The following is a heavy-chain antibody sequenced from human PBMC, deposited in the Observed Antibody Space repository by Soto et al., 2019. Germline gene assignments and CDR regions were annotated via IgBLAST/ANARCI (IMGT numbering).Heavy chain of an antibody. CDR3: ARLTGTTRIDY. V-gene: IGHV5-51*01. CDR2: IHPADSDT. CDR1: YW. D-gene: IGHD1-1*01. Sequence: YWSWIRQHPGKGLEWMGIIHPADSDTRYSPSFQGQVTISADKSISSAYLQWSSLKASDTAMYYCARLTGTTRIDYWGQGTLVTVSS. J-gene: IGHJ4*02.